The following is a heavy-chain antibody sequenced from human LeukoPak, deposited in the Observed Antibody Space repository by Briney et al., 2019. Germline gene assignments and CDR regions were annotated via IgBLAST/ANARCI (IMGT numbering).Heavy chain of an antibody. Sequence: GASVKVSCKVSGYTLTELSMHWVRQAPGQGLEWMGWINPNSGGTNYAQKFQGRVTMTRDTSISTAYMELSRLRSDDTAVYYCARDGLEYGGYPNWFDPWGQGTLVTVSS. D-gene: IGHD5-12*01. CDR2: INPNSGGT. CDR1: GYTLTELS. CDR3: ARDGLEYGGYPNWFDP. J-gene: IGHJ5*02. V-gene: IGHV1-2*02.